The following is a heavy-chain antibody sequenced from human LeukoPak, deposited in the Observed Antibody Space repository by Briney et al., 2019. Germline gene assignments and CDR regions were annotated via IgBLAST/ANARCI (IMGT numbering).Heavy chain of an antibody. CDR2: VSSHGNDG. J-gene: IGHJ4*02. CDR3: TRDAYNFNDFDY. CDR1: EFTFSHFA. Sequence: GRSLRLSCAVSEFTFSHFAMHWVRQAPGKGLEWVAVVSSHGNDGYYADSVKGPFTISRDNSKITLYLQIDSLRAEDTAIYYCTRDAYNFNDFDYWGQGTLVTVSS. D-gene: IGHD5-24*01. V-gene: IGHV3-30*01.